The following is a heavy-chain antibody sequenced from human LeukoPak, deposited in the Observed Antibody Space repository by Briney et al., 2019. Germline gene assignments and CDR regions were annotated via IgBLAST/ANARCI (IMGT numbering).Heavy chain of an antibody. Sequence: PSETLSLTCTVSGGSISSSSYYWGWIRQPPGKGLEWIGSIYYSGSTYYNPSLKSRVTISVDTSKNQFSLKLSSVTAADTAVYYCTGGFYGSGSYYNGFDYWGQGTLVTVSS. CDR3: TGGFYGSGSYYNGFDY. V-gene: IGHV4-39*07. CDR1: GGSISSSSYY. J-gene: IGHJ4*02. D-gene: IGHD3-10*01. CDR2: IYYSGST.